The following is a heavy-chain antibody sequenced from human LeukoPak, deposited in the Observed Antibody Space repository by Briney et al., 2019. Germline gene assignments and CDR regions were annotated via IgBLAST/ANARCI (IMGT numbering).Heavy chain of an antibody. CDR1: GFTFSSYG. Sequence: GGSLRLSCAASGFTFSSYGMHWVRQAPGKGLEWVAVISYDGSNKYYADSVKGRFTISRDNSKNTLYLQMNSLRAEDTAVYYCAKVHDTYYYDSSGSLDYWGQGTLVTVSS. CDR3: AKVHDTYYYDSSGSLDY. CDR2: ISYDGSNK. D-gene: IGHD3-22*01. J-gene: IGHJ4*02. V-gene: IGHV3-30*18.